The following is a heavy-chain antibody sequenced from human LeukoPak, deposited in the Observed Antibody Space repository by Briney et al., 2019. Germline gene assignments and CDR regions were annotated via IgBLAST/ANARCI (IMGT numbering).Heavy chain of an antibody. CDR3: VNSFSSGTYSV. CDR2: IRSDANHK. D-gene: IGHD1-26*01. CDR1: GFPFISSG. V-gene: IGHV3-30*02. Sequence: PGGSLSLSCAASGFPFISSGMHWVRQAPDKGLYWVAFIRSDANHKYYADSVKGRFTISIDNSKNTVYLQMNSLRAEDTAVYSCVNSFSSGTYSVWGQGMLVTVSS. J-gene: IGHJ4*02.